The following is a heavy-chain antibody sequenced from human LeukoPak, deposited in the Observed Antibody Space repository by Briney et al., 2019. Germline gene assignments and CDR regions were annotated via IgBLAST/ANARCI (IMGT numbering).Heavy chain of an antibody. CDR3: ARHTTIFGHFGY. CDR1: GGSFSGYY. V-gene: IGHV4-34*01. Sequence: SETLSLTCAVYGGSFSGYYWSWIRQPPGEGLEWIGEINHSGSTNYNPSLKSRVTISVDTSKNQFSLKLSSVTAADTAVYYCARHTTIFGHFGYWGQGTLVTVSS. CDR2: INHSGST. D-gene: IGHD3-3*01. J-gene: IGHJ4*02.